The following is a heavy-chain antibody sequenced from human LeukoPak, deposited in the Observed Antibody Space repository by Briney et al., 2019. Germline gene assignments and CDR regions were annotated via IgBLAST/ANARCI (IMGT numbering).Heavy chain of an antibody. V-gene: IGHV1-2*02. J-gene: IGHJ5*02. CDR2: INPNSGGT. Sequence: ASVKVSCKASGYTFTDYYMHWVRQAPGQGLEWMGWINPNSGGTNYAQKFQGRVTMTRDTSISTAYMELSRLRSDDTAVYYCAREGIVAVGDNWFDPWGQGTLVTVSS. CDR3: AREGIVAVGDNWFDP. CDR1: GYTFTDYY. D-gene: IGHD6-13*01.